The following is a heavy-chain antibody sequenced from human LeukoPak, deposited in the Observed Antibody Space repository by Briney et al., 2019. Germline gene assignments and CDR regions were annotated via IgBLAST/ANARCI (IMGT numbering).Heavy chain of an antibody. Sequence: GGSLRLSCAASGYTFSSYSMNWVRQAPGKGLEWVSYCSSSSSSIKYAASVKGRFTISRDNAKNSLYLQMNSLRDEDTAVYYCARSMDWSSYFDYWGQGTLVTVAS. D-gene: IGHD3/OR15-3a*01. V-gene: IGHV3-48*02. CDR1: GYTFSSYS. CDR3: ARSMDWSSYFDY. CDR2: CSSSSSSI. J-gene: IGHJ4*02.